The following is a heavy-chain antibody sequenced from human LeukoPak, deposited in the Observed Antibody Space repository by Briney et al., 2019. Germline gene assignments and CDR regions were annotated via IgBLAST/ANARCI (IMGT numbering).Heavy chain of an antibody. CDR2: IKQDGSEK. D-gene: IGHD2-8*01. V-gene: IGHV3-7*01. CDR1: GFTFSSYW. Sequence: PGGSLRLSCAAFGFTFSSYWMSWVRQAPGKGLEWVANIKQDGSEKYYVDSVKGRFTISRDNAKNSLYLQMNSLRAEDTAVYYCARLGSNYYYYMDVWGKGTTVTVSS. CDR3: ARLGSNYYYYMDV. J-gene: IGHJ6*03.